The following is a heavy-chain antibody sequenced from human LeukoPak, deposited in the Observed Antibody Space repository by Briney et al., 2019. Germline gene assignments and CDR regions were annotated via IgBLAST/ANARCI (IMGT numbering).Heavy chain of an antibody. Sequence: ASVKVSRKASGYTFDDYAISWVRQAPGQGLEWMGWINTYNGDTITAQKFQGRVTLTTDTSTTTASMELRSLRSDDTAFYYCARDSAILGIFFDSWGQGTLVTVSS. CDR3: ARDSAILGIFFDS. CDR1: GYTFDDYA. CDR2: INTYNGDT. J-gene: IGHJ4*02. D-gene: IGHD2/OR15-2a*01. V-gene: IGHV1-18*01.